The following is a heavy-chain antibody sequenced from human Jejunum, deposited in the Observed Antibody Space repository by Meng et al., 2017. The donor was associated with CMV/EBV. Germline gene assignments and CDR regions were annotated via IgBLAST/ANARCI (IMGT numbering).Heavy chain of an antibody. V-gene: IGHV1-2*02. J-gene: IGHJ4*02. Sequence: TDSFMHWVRQASGQGLEWMGFINVNTGGTKSAQKLQGRVTMTRDTSISTAYMDLSRLGTDDTAVYYCVREGYYCTTNNCYKSFDYWGQGTLVTVSS. D-gene: IGHD2-2*02. CDR3: VREGYYCTTNNCYKSFDY. CDR1: TDSF. CDR2: INVNTGGT.